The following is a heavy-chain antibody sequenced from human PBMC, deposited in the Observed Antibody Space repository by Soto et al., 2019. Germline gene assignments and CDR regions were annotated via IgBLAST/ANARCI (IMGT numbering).Heavy chain of an antibody. D-gene: IGHD4-17*01. J-gene: IGHJ4*02. V-gene: IGHV1-69*02. Sequence: QVQLVQSGAEVKKPGSSVKVYCKASGGTFSSYTISWVRQAPGQGLEWMGRIIPILGIANYAQKFQGRVTITADKSTSTAYMELSSLRSEDTAVYYCARGGDYDDFDYWGQGTLVSVSS. CDR2: IIPILGIA. CDR1: GGTFSSYT. CDR3: ARGGDYDDFDY.